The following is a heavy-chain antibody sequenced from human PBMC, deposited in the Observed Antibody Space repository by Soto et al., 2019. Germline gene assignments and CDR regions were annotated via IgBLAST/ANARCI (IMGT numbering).Heavy chain of an antibody. V-gene: IGHV1-69*01. CDR2: IIPVFGAT. Sequence: QVQLVQSGAEVKKPGSSVKVSCKASGGTFSSYAFSWVRQAPGQGLEWMGGIIPVFGATNYAQTFQGRVTITADASTSTAYMELSSLRSEDTAVYYCGGSPEWSYALSQLVITSFAFYWGQGNLVTVSP. D-gene: IGHD3-22*01. CDR1: GGTFSSYA. J-gene: IGHJ4*01. CDR3: GGSPEWSYALSQLVITSFAFY.